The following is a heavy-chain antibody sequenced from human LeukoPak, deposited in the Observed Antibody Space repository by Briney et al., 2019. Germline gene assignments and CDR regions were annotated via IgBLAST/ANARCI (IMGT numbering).Heavy chain of an antibody. CDR3: ARAYGRIQLWLSNWFDP. D-gene: IGHD5-18*01. V-gene: IGHV1-2*02. CDR2: INPNSGGT. J-gene: IGHJ5*02. Sequence: ALVKVSCKASGYTFTGYYMHWVRQAPGQGLEWMGWINPNSGGTNYAQKFQGRVTMTRDTSISTAYMELSRLRSDDTAVYYCARAYGRIQLWLSNWFDPWGQGTLVTVSS. CDR1: GYTFTGYY.